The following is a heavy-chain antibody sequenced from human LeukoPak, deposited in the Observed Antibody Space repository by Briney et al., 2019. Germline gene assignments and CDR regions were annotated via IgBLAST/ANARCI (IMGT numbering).Heavy chain of an antibody. Sequence: PSETLSLTCTVSVGSISSGSYYWSWIRQPAGKGLEWIGRIYTSGSTNYNPSLKSRVTISVDTSKNQFSLKLSSVTAADTAVYYCARDGFGDTMVRGVISDAFDIWGQGTMVTVSS. CDR1: VGSISSGSYY. CDR3: ARDGFGDTMVRGVISDAFDI. D-gene: IGHD3-10*01. V-gene: IGHV4-61*02. CDR2: IYTSGST. J-gene: IGHJ3*02.